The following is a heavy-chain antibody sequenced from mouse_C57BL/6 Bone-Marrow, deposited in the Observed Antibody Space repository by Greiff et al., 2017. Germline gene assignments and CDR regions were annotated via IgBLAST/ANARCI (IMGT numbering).Heavy chain of an antibody. V-gene: IGHV6-3*01. CDR2: IRLKSDNYAT. CDR3: TKYYGSSYYFDY. CDR1: GFTFSNYW. D-gene: IGHD1-1*01. Sequence: EVQLQESGGGLVQPGGSMKLSCVASGFTFSNYWMNWVRQSPEKGLEWVAQIRLKSDNYATHYAESVKGRFTISRDDSKSSVYLQMNNLRAEDTGIYYCTKYYGSSYYFDYWGQGTTLTVSS. J-gene: IGHJ2*01.